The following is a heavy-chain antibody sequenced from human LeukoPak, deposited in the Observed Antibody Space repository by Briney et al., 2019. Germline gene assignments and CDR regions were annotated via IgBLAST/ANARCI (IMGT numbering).Heavy chain of an antibody. CDR3: VRGGEIAVAGIYYYYMDV. CDR1: GGSFSGFY. CDR2: INHSGST. J-gene: IGHJ6*03. Sequence: SETLSLTCAVYGGSFSGFYWSWIRQPPGEGLEWIGEINHSGSTNYNPSLKSRVTISVDTSKNQFSLKLSSVTAADTAVYYCVRGGEIAVAGIYYYYMDVWGKGTTVTVSS. D-gene: IGHD6-19*01. V-gene: IGHV4-34*01.